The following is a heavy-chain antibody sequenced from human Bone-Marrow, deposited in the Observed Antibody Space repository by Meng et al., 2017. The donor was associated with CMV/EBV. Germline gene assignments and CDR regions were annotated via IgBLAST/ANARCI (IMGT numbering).Heavy chain of an antibody. Sequence: SVKVSCKASGGTFSSYTISWVRQAPGQGLEWMGRIIPILGIANYAQKFQGRVTITADKSTSTAYMELSSLRSEDTAVYYCARGPYYYDSSGYLDYWGQGTLVTVSS. D-gene: IGHD3-22*01. CDR3: ARGPYYYDSSGYLDY. CDR1: GGTFSSYT. J-gene: IGHJ4*02. V-gene: IGHV1-69*02. CDR2: IIPILGIA.